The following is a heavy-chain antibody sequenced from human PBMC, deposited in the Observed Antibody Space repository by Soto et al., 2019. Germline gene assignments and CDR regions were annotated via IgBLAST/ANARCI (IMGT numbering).Heavy chain of an antibody. Sequence: ASVKVSCKASGYIFVNYGIAWVRQATGQGLEWMGWMNPNSGNTGYAQKFQGRVTMTRNTSISTAYMELSSLRSEDTAVYYCARDWNYRYYYYYGMDVWGQGTTVTVSS. D-gene: IGHD1-7*01. V-gene: IGHV1-8*02. J-gene: IGHJ6*02. CDR1: GYIFVNYG. CDR2: MNPNSGNT. CDR3: ARDWNYRYYYYYGMDV.